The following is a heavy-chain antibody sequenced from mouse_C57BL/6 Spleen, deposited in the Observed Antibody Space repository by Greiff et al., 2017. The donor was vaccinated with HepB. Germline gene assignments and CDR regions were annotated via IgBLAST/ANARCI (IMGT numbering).Heavy chain of an antibody. CDR1: GYSFTGYF. CDR3: ARSLYYYGSSYYFDY. J-gene: IGHJ2*01. V-gene: IGHV1-20*01. Sequence: EVQLQESGPELVKPGDSVKISCKASGYSFTGYFMNWVMQSHGKSLEWIGRINPDNGDTFYNQKFKGKATLTVDKSSSTAHMELRSLTSEDSAVYYCARSLYYYGSSYYFDYWGQGTTLTVSS. D-gene: IGHD1-1*01. CDR2: INPDNGDT.